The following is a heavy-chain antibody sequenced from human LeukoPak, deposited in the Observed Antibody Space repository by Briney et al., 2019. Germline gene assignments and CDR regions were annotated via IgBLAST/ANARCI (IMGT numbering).Heavy chain of an antibody. V-gene: IGHV4-39*07. CDR1: GGSINSGTYY. CDR2: IYHSGST. CDR3: ARKMYYYDSSGYYYAFDY. Sequence: PSETLSLTCTVSGGSINSGTYYWGWIRQPPGKGLEWIGSIYHSGSTYYNPSLKSRVTISVDTSKNQFSLRLSSLTAADTAVYYCARKMYYYDSSGYYYAFDYWGQGTLVTVSS. D-gene: IGHD3-22*01. J-gene: IGHJ4*02.